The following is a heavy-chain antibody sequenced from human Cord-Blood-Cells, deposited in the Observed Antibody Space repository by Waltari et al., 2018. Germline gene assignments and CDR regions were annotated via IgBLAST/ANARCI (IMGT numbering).Heavy chain of an antibody. CDR1: GGSISSSSYY. CDR3: ARRTGLTSSTSCWFDP. Sequence: QLQLQESGPGLVKPSETLSLTCTVSGGSISSSSYYWGWIRQTPGKGLEWIGSIYYSGSTYYNPSLKSRVTISVDTSKNQFSLKLSSVTAADTAVYYCARRTGLTSSTSCWFDPWGQGTLVTVSS. V-gene: IGHV4-39*01. D-gene: IGHD2-2*01. J-gene: IGHJ5*02. CDR2: IYYSGST.